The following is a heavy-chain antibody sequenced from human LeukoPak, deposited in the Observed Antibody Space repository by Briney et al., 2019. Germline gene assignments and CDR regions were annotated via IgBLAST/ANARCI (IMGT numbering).Heavy chain of an antibody. V-gene: IGHV1-24*01. Sequence: ASVKVSCKVSGYTLTELSMHWVRQAPGKGLEWMGGLDPEDGETIYAQKFQGRVTMTEDTSTDTAYMELSSLRSEDTAVYYCATRGGGIVGASYYYYYYMDVWGKGTTVTVSS. CDR1: GYTLTELS. CDR3: ATRGGGIVGASYYYYYYMDV. D-gene: IGHD1-26*01. CDR2: LDPEDGET. J-gene: IGHJ6*03.